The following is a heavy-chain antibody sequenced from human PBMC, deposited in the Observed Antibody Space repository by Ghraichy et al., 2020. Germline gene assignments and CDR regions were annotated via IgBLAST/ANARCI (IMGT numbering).Heavy chain of an antibody. Sequence: SETLSLTCTVLGGPISSLDYFWGWVRQSPGRGLEWIGSMYFGGATYYNSSLEGQVALSVDTSKNHISLKVHSITAADTAVYYCARRKFLYFDLWGRGTPVTV. V-gene: IGHV4-39*02. J-gene: IGHJ2*01. CDR1: GGPISSLDYF. CDR3: ARRKFLYFDL. CDR2: MYFGGAT.